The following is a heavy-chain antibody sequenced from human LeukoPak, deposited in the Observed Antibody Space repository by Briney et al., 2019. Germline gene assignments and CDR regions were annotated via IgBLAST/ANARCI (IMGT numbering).Heavy chain of an antibody. D-gene: IGHD6-19*01. V-gene: IGHV1-69*13. J-gene: IGHJ4*02. CDR1: GGTFSSYA. Sequence: SVKVSCTASGGTFSSYAISWVRRAPGQGLEWMGGIIPIFGTANYAQKFQGRVTITADESTSTAYMELSSLRSEDTAVYYCARRTRGSGWSGDHYFDYWGQGTLVTVSS. CDR2: IIPIFGTA. CDR3: ARRTRGSGWSGDHYFDY.